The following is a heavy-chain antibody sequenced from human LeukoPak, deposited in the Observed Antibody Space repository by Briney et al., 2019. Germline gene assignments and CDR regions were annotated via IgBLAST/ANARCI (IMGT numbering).Heavy chain of an antibody. D-gene: IGHD6-13*01. CDR2: INHSGST. V-gene: IGHV4-34*01. J-gene: IGHJ4*02. CDR3: ARGEQQLVRSIDY. Sequence: SETLSLTCAVYGGSFSGYYWSWIRQPPGRGLEWIGEINHSGSTNYNPSLKSRVTISVDTSKNQFSLKLSSVTAADTAVYYCARGEQQLVRSIDYWGQGTLVTVSS. CDR1: GGSFSGYY.